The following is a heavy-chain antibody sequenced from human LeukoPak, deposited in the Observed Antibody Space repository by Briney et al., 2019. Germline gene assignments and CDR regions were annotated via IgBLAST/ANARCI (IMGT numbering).Heavy chain of an antibody. CDR1: VFTCSSYG. CDR2: IWYDGSNE. J-gene: IGHJ4*02. CDR3: ARVDYDVSTGYQNYFEF. D-gene: IGHD3-9*01. V-gene: IGHV3-33*01. Sequence: PGGSLRLSCAASVFTCSSYGVHWVRQAPGKGLEWVSFIWYDGSNEYYADSVKGRFTISRDNAKNSLYLQMNSLRAEDTAVYYCARVDYDVSTGYQNYFEFWGQGTLVTVSS.